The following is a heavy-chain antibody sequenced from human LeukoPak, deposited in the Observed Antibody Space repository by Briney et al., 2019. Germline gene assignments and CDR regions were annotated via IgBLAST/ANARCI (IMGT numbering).Heavy chain of an antibody. CDR2: IYHSGST. CDR3: ARGDCSSTSCYLGY. CDR1: GGSISSGGYS. Sequence: SQTLSLTCAVSGGSISSGGYSWSWIRQPPGKGLEWIGYIYHSGSTNYNPSLKSRVTISVDTSKNQFSLKLSSVTAADTAVYYCARGDCSSTSCYLGYWGQGTLVTVSS. J-gene: IGHJ4*02. D-gene: IGHD2-2*01. V-gene: IGHV4-30-2*01.